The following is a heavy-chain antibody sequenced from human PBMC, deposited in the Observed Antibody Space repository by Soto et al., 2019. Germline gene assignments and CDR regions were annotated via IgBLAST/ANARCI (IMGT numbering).Heavy chain of an antibody. CDR1: GCTFTGYY. D-gene: IGHD3-16*02. CDR3: ARDLTEFGGVIAVLDY. Sequence: QVQLVQSGAEVKKPGASVKVSCKASGCTFTGYYMHWVRQAPGQGLEWMGWINPNSGGTNYAQKFQGWVTMTRDTSISTAYMELSRLRSDDTAVYYCARDLTEFGGVIAVLDYWGQGTLVTVSS. CDR2: INPNSGGT. J-gene: IGHJ4*02. V-gene: IGHV1-2*04.